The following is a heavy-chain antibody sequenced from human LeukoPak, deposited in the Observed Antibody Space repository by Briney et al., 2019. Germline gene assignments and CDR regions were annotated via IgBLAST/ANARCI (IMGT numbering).Heavy chain of an antibody. J-gene: IGHJ1*01. V-gene: IGHV3-9*01. Sequence: GGSLRLSCAASGFTFDDYAMHWVRQAPGKGLEWVSGISWNSGSIGYADSVKGRFTISRDNAKNSLYLQMNSLRAEDTAVYYCARGSSSFQHWGQDTLVTVSS. CDR1: GFTFDDYA. D-gene: IGHD6-6*01. CDR3: ARGSSSFQH. CDR2: ISWNSGSI.